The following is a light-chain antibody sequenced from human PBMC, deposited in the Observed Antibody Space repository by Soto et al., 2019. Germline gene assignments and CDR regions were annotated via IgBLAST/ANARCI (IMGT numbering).Light chain of an antibody. CDR3: QQLNSSPLT. J-gene: IGKJ4*01. V-gene: IGKV1-9*01. CDR1: QGISSY. CDR2: AAS. Sequence: DIQLTQSPSFLSASVGDRVTITCRASQGISSYLAWYQQKPGKAPNLLIYAASSLQSGVPSRFSGSGSGTEFTLTISGLQPEDFAYYYCQQLNSSPLTFGGGTKVEIK.